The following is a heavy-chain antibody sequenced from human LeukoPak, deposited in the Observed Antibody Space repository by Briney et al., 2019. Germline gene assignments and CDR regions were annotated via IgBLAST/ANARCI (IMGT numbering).Heavy chain of an antibody. Sequence: SETLSLTCAVYGGSFSGYYWSWIRQPPGKGLEWIGEINHSGSTNYNPSLKSRVTISVDTSKNQFSLKLRSVTAADTAVYYCARRGWEVGATLYYYYYMDGWGKGTTVTVSS. CDR3: ARRGWEVGATLYYYYYMDG. J-gene: IGHJ6*03. CDR2: INHSGST. D-gene: IGHD1-26*01. V-gene: IGHV4-34*01. CDR1: GGSFSGYY.